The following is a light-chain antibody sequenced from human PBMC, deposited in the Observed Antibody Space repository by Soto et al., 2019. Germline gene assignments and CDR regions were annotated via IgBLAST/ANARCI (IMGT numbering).Light chain of an antibody. V-gene: IGLV1-51*01. CDR2: DIH. Sequence: QSVLTQPPSVSAAPGQKITISCSGSSSNIGNNYVSWYRQLPGTAPELLIYDIHKRPPGIPDRFSGSKSGTSATLGITGLQTGDEADYYCGTWDSSLSAYVFGTGTKVTVL. J-gene: IGLJ1*01. CDR1: SSNIGNNY. CDR3: GTWDSSLSAYV.